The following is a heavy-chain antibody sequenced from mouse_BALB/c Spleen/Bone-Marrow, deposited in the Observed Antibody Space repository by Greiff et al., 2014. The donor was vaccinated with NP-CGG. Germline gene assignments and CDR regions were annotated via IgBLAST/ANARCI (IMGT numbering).Heavy chain of an antibody. Sequence: QVQLQQSGAELAKPGASVKMSCKASDYTFTSYWIHWVKQRPGQGLEWIGYIDPRTANTEYSQKFKDKATLTADKSSSTAYMQLSSLTSGDSAVYYYARYWYAYWGQGTLVTVSA. J-gene: IGHJ3*01. CDR2: IDPRTANT. V-gene: IGHV1-7*01. D-gene: IGHD2-14*01. CDR3: ARYWYAY. CDR1: DYTFTSYW.